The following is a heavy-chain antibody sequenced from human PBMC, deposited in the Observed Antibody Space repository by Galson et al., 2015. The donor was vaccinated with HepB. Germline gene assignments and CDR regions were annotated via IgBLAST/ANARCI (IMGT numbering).Heavy chain of an antibody. D-gene: IGHD3-22*01. Sequence: SLRLSCAASGFTFSSYGMHWVRQAPGKGLEWVAVIWYDGSNKYYADSVKGRFTISRDNAKNSLYLQMNSLRAEDTAVYYCARRDANYYDSSGYYFDYWGQGTLVTVSS. CDR2: IWYDGSNK. J-gene: IGHJ4*02. V-gene: IGHV3-33*08. CDR1: GFTFSSYG. CDR3: ARRDANYYDSSGYYFDY.